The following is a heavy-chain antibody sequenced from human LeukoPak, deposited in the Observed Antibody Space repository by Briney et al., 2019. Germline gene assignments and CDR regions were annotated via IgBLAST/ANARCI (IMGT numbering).Heavy chain of an antibody. J-gene: IGHJ6*03. CDR3: ARGQGGGDWNYYYSYYMDV. CDR2: MNPNSGNT. V-gene: IGHV1-8*01. Sequence: ASVKVSCKASGYTFTSYDINWVRQATGQGLEWMGWMNPNSGNTGYAQKFQGRVTMTRNTSISTAYMELSSLRSEDTAVYYCARGQGGGDWNYYYSYYMDVWGKGTTVTISS. D-gene: IGHD2-21*02. CDR1: GYTFTSYD.